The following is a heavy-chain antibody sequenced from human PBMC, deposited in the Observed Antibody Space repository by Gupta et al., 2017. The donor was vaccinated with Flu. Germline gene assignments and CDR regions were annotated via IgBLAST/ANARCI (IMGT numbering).Heavy chain of an antibody. CDR3: ARGGGSFDQ. J-gene: IGHJ4*02. Sequence: QVQLQESGPGLVKPSETLSPPCTVPGGPISSDYWSWIRQPPGKRLECIGFISHSGRTSYNPSLASRVTISLDTSKNQFSLRLNSVSAADTAVYYCARGGGSFDQWGQGTLVTVSS. CDR1: GGPISSDY. CDR2: ISHSGRT. V-gene: IGHV4-59*01. D-gene: IGHD2-15*01.